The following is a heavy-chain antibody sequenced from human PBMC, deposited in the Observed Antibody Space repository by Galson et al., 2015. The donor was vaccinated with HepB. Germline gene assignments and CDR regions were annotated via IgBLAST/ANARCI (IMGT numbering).Heavy chain of an antibody. J-gene: IGHJ6*02. CDR3: AKGDAKKDYYYFGMDV. CDR1: GFTFSDYG. D-gene: IGHD2-2*01. CDR2: IANDGSNT. Sequence: SLRLSCAASGFTFSDYGVHWVRQAPGKGLEWVAVIANDGSNTFYADSVKGRFTISRDNFRNTLYLQMDSLRPEDTAVYYCAKGDAKKDYYYFGMDVWGQGTTVTVSS. V-gene: IGHV3-30*18.